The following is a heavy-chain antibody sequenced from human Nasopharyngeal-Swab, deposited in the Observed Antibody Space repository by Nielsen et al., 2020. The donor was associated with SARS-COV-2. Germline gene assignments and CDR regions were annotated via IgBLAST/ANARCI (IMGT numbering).Heavy chain of an antibody. CDR2: INHSGGT. D-gene: IGHD3-9*01. V-gene: IGHV4-34*01. CDR3: AKDSPLYYDILTGYQKRYNWFDP. Sequence: SETLSLTCAVYGGSFSGYSWSWIRQPPGKGLEWIGEINHSGGTNYNPSLKGRVTISVDTSKNQFSLKLSSVTAADAAVYYCAKDSPLYYDILTGYQKRYNWFDPWGQGTLVTVSS. J-gene: IGHJ5*02. CDR1: GGSFSGYS.